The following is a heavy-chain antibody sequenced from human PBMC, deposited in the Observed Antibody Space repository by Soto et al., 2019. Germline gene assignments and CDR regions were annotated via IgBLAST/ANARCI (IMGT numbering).Heavy chain of an antibody. Sequence: QVQLVQSGAEVKKPGASVKVSCTASGYRLTSNYIHWVRQATGEGLEWMGKINPSGGTTRYGHKFQGRVTMTRDTSASTVYMEMSSLRSEDTAVYYCARGEPHSSGWNFDFWGQGTLVIVSP. CDR2: INPSGGTT. J-gene: IGHJ4*02. D-gene: IGHD6-19*01. V-gene: IGHV1-46*01. CDR1: GYRLTSNY. CDR3: ARGEPHSSGWNFDF.